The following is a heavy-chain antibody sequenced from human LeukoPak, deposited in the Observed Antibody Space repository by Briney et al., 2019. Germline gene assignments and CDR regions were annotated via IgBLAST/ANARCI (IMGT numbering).Heavy chain of an antibody. V-gene: IGHV3-23*01. Sequence: GGSLGLSCAASGFTFGSYAMSWVRQAPGKGLEWVSAISGSGGSTYYADSVKGRFTISRDNSKNTLYLQMNSLRAEDTAVYYCAKDLVHNPTDYWGQGTLVTVSS. J-gene: IGHJ4*02. CDR2: ISGSGGST. CDR1: GFTFGSYA. CDR3: AKDLVHNPTDY. D-gene: IGHD1-1*01.